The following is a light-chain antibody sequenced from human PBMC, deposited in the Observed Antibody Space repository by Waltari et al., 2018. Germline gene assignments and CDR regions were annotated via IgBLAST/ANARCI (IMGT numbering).Light chain of an antibody. Sequence: DIQMTQSPSSLSASVGDTVTVTCRASQNIRTHFNWYQTKPTTAPKLLIYASSTLHRGVPSRFSGSGSETDFTLTVTNLQPDDFAIYFCQQSFSSPWTFGQGTRV. CDR2: ASS. CDR1: QNIRTH. V-gene: IGKV1-39*01. J-gene: IGKJ1*01. CDR3: QQSFSSPWT.